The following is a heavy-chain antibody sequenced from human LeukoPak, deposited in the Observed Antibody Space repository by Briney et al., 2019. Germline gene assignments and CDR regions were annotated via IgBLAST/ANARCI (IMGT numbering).Heavy chain of an antibody. J-gene: IGHJ4*02. CDR1: GFTFSGYS. V-gene: IGHV3-74*01. CDR2: INSDGSST. D-gene: IGHD1-1*01. Sequence: GGSLRLSCAASGFTFSGYSMNWVRQAPGKGLVWVSRINSDGSSTSYADSVKGRFTISRDNAKNTLYLQMNTLRAEDTAVYYCARAPWSGGYWGQGTLVTVSS. CDR3: ARAPWSGGY.